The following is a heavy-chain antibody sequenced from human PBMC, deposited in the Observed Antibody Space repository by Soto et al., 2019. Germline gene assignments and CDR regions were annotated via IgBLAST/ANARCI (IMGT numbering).Heavy chain of an antibody. CDR2: ISSTTNYI. Sequence: GGSLRLSCAASGFTFTRYSMNWVRQAPGKGLEWVSSISSTTNYIYYGDSMKGRFTISRDNAKNSLYLEMNSLRTEDTAVYYCTRESEDLTSNFDYWGQGTLVTVSS. CDR1: GFTFTRYS. CDR3: TRESEDLTSNFDY. V-gene: IGHV3-21*06. J-gene: IGHJ4*02.